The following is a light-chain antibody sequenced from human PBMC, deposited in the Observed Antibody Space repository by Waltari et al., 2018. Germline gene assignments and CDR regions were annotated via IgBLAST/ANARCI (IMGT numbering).Light chain of an antibody. V-gene: IGLV5-45*02. CDR2: YKSDSDK. J-gene: IGLJ3*02. CDR3: LIWHNSAWM. Sequence: QAVVTQPSSLSASPGASASLTCTLRSGINVGTYRIHWYQQKPGSPPQYLLTYKSDSDKQPGPGVPSRFSGSKDASANAGILLISGLQSVDEADYYCLIWHNSAWMFGGGTKLTVL. CDR1: SGINVGTYR.